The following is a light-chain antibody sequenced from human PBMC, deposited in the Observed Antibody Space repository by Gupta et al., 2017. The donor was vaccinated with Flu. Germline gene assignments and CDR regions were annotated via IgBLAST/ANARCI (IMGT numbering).Light chain of an antibody. V-gene: IGLV2-14*03. CDR3: SSHTSATTL. CDR2: DVD. Sequence: QSPLTQTASVSASPGQSITIPCTGISSDVGEHNYVSWYQQRPGKAPKLILYDVDHRASGISSRFSGSRSGDTASLTISGLQPEDEADYFCSSHTSATTLFGGGTKVTVL. CDR1: SSDVGEHNY. J-gene: IGLJ2*01.